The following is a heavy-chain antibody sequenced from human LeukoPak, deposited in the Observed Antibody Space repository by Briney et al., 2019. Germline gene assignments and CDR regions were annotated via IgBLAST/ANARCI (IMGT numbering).Heavy chain of an antibody. J-gene: IGHJ4*02. D-gene: IGHD3-10*01. CDR2: ISSTSSYI. CDR1: GFTFSSYA. V-gene: IGHV3-21*01. Sequence: PGGSLRLSCAASGFTFSSYAMNWVRQAPGKGLEWVSSISSTSSYIYYADSVEGRFTISRDNAKNSLYLQMNSLRAEDTAVYYCARDNFYYGSGSSDYWGQGTLVTVSS. CDR3: ARDNFYYGSGSSDY.